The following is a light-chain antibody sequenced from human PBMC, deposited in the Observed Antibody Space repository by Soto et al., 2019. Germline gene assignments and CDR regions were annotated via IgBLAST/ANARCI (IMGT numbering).Light chain of an antibody. CDR2: GAS. V-gene: IGKV3-20*01. CDR1: QRVSSSY. Sequence: EIVLTQSPGTLSLSPGERATLSCRASQRVSSSYLAWNQQKPGQAPRLLIYGASSRATGIPDRFSGSGSGTDFTLTISRLEPEDFAVYYCQQYGSSPRTFGQGTKV. CDR3: QQYGSSPRT. J-gene: IGKJ1*01.